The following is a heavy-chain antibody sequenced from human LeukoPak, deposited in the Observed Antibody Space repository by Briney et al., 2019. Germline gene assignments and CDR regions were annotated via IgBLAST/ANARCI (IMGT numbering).Heavy chain of an antibody. CDR2: ISGSGGRT. D-gene: IGHD3-10*01. J-gene: IGHJ4*02. CDR1: GFTFSNYA. Sequence: PGGSLRLSCAASGFTFSNYAMSWVRQAPGKGLEWVSAISGSGGRTYYADSVKGRFTLSRDNSKNTLYLQMNSLRAEDTAVYYCAKEYYYGSGTYYNVDYRGQGTLVTVSS. V-gene: IGHV3-23*01. CDR3: AKEYYYGSGTYYNVDY.